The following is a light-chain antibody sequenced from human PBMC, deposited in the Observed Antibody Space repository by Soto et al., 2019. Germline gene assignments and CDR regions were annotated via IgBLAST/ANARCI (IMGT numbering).Light chain of an antibody. CDR2: DAS. CDR1: LRISSW. Sequence: DIQMTQSPSTLSASVGDRVTITCRASLRISSWLAWYQQKPGKAPKLLIYDASSLESGVPSRFSGSGSGTEFTLTISSLQPDDLATYYCQQYNSYPRTVGQGTKVEI. J-gene: IGKJ1*01. V-gene: IGKV1-5*01. CDR3: QQYNSYPRT.